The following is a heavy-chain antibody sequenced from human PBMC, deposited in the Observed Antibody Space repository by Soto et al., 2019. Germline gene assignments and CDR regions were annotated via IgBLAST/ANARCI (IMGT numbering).Heavy chain of an antibody. Sequence: GESLKISCKGSGYSFTSYWISWVRQMPGKGLEWMGRIDPSDSYTNYSPSFQGHVTISADKSISTAYLQWSSLKASDTAMYYCARPRGSPYDSSGYYSNHDAFDIWGQGTMVTVSS. CDR2: IDPSDSYT. CDR3: ARPRGSPYDSSGYYSNHDAFDI. J-gene: IGHJ3*02. CDR1: GYSFTSYW. D-gene: IGHD3-22*01. V-gene: IGHV5-10-1*01.